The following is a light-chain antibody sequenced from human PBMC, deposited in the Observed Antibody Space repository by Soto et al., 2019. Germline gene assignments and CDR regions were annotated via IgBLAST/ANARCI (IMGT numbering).Light chain of an antibody. CDR2: AAS. CDR3: HKYNTSPWT. V-gene: IGKV1-27*01. Sequence: DIQMTQSPSSLSASVGDRVTITCRAIHGISNYLAWYQQKPGKVPKLLIYAASTLQSGVPSRFSGSGSGTDFTLTISSLQPEDVATYYCHKYNTSPWTFGQGTKVEIK. CDR1: HGISNY. J-gene: IGKJ1*01.